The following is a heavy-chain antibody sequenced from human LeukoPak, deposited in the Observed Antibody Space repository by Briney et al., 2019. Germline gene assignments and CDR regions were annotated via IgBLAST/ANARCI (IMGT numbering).Heavy chain of an antibody. J-gene: IGHJ4*02. V-gene: IGHV3-7*01. D-gene: IGHD4-17*01. Sequence: GRSLRLSCAASGFTFSNYGMHWVRRAPGKGLEWVVNINHDGGDKNYVDSVKGRFTISRDNAKSSLYLQMNSLRVEDTAVYYCAITGGPTVTAFDLWGQGILVTVSS. CDR2: INHDGGDK. CDR1: GFTFSNYG. CDR3: AITGGPTVTAFDL.